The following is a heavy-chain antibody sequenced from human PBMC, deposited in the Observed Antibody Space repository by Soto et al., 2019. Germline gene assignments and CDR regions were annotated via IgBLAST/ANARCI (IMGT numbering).Heavy chain of an antibody. CDR1: GYTFTGYY. D-gene: IGHD6-13*01. CDR3: ARDGGAAADSSDRYYSSCASDV. V-gene: IGHV1-2*04. CDR2: INPNSGGT. J-gene: IGHJ6*04. Sequence: ASVKVSCKASGYTFTGYYMHWVRQAPGQGLEWMGWINPNSGGTNYAQKFQGWVTMTRDTSISTAYMELSRLRSDDTAVYYCARDGGAAADSSDRYYSSCASDVWGKGPTVTLSS.